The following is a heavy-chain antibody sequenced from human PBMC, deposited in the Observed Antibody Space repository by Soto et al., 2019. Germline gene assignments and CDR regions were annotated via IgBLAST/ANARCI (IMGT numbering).Heavy chain of an antibody. D-gene: IGHD2-15*01. CDR2: IYYSGST. Sequence: SETLSLTCAVSGYSIRSSNWWGWIRQPPGKGLEWIGCIYYSGSTYYNPSLKSRVTISVDTSKNQFSLKLSSVTAADTAVYYCAGHLGYCSGGSCSRAPFDYWGQGTLVTVSS. V-gene: IGHV4-28*01. J-gene: IGHJ4*02. CDR3: AGHLGYCSGGSCSRAPFDY. CDR1: GYSIRSSNW.